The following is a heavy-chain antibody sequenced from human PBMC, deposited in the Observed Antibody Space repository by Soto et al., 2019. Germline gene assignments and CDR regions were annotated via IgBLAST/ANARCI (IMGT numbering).Heavy chain of an antibody. CDR1: GFTFSSYA. D-gene: IGHD2-2*02. CDR3: TLFWGVVPAAIQNFDY. Sequence: GSLRLSCAASGFTFSSYAMHWVRQAPGKGLEWVAVISYDGSNKYYADSVKGRFTISRDNSKNTLYLQMNSLRAEDTAVYYCTLFWGVVPAAIQNFDYWGQGTLVTVSS. J-gene: IGHJ4*02. CDR2: ISYDGSNK. V-gene: IGHV3-30-3*01.